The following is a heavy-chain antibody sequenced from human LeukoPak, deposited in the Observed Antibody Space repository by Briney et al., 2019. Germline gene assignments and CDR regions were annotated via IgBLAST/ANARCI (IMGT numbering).Heavy chain of an antibody. J-gene: IGHJ4*02. D-gene: IGHD6-13*01. Sequence: PSETLSLTCTVSGGSISSSSYYWSWIRQPPGKGLEWIGEINHSGGTNYNPSLKSRVTISVDTSKNQFSLQLSSVTAADTAVHYCARHSSSSYFDYWGQGTLVTVSS. CDR2: INHSGGT. CDR1: GGSISSSSYY. V-gene: IGHV4-39*01. CDR3: ARHSSSSYFDY.